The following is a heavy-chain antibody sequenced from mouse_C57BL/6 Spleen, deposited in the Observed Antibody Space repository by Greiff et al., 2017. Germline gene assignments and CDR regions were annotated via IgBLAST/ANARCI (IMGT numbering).Heavy chain of an antibody. V-gene: IGHV5-4*01. CDR3: AREGGNYFDY. Sequence: EVKVVESGGGLVKPGGSLKLSCAASGFTFSSYAMSWVRQTPEKRLEWVATISDGGSYTYYPDNVKGRFTISRDSTKNNLYLQMSHLKSEDTAMYYCAREGGNYFDYWGQGTTLTVSS. J-gene: IGHJ2*01. CDR2: ISDGGSYT. CDR1: GFTFSSYA.